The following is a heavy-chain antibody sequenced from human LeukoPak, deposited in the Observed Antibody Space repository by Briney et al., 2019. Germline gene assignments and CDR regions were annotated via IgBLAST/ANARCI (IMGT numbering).Heavy chain of an antibody. CDR3: ARDVTGTTNAFDI. J-gene: IGHJ3*02. CDR1: GLSITHYF. V-gene: IGHV4-4*07. D-gene: IGHD1-20*01. Sequence: SETLSLTCSVSGLSITHYFWSWLRQSAGQRLEWIGRISTHGTTTYNPSLNSRVTMSRDTPRSQVSLKLTSVTAADTAIYFCARDVTGTTNAFDIWGQGRMVTVSS. CDR2: ISTHGTT.